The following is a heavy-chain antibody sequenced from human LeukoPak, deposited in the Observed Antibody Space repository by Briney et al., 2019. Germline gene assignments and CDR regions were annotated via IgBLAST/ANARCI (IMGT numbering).Heavy chain of an antibody. V-gene: IGHV3-23*01. CDR3: AKGGYYYDSSGPNPHFDY. J-gene: IGHJ4*02. Sequence: GGSLRLSCAASGFTFSSYAMSWVRQAPGKGLEWVSAISGSGGSTYYADSVKGRFTISRDNSKNTLYLQMNSLRAEDTAVYYCAKGGYYYDSSGPNPHFDYWGQGTLVTVSS. CDR2: ISGSGGST. D-gene: IGHD3-22*01. CDR1: GFTFSSYA.